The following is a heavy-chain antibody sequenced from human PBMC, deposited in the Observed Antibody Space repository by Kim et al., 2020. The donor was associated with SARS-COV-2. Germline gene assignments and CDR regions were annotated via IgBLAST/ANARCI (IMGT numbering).Heavy chain of an antibody. Sequence: GGSLRLSCAASGFTVSSNYMSWVRQAPGKGLEWVSVIYSDGSTYYADSVKGRFTISRDNSKNTLYLQMNSLKAEDTAVFYCARGYMDSSCRDCCPFDSWGLAPLVTVSS. J-gene: IGHJ4*02. D-gene: IGHD2-21*02. CDR3: ARGYMDSSCRDCCPFDS. CDR1: GFTVSSNY. V-gene: IGHV3-53*01. CDR2: IYSDGST.